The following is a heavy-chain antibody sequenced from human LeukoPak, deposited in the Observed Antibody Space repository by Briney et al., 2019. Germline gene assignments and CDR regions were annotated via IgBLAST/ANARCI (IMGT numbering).Heavy chain of an antibody. Sequence: ASVKVSCKASGYTFTSYAMHWVRQAPGQRLEWMGWINAGNGNTKYSQEFQGRVTITRDTSASTAYMELSSLRSEDMAVYYCARVGIAAAGGSGFDIWGQGTMVTVSS. CDR2: INAGNGNT. CDR3: ARVGIAAAGGSGFDI. D-gene: IGHD6-13*01. CDR1: GYTFTSYA. J-gene: IGHJ3*02. V-gene: IGHV1-3*03.